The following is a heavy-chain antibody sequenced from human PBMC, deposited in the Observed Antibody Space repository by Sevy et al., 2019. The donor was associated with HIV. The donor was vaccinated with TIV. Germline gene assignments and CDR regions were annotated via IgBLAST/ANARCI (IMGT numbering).Heavy chain of an antibody. Sequence: GGSLRLSCAGSGFTLSNYVMHWVRQAPGKGLECVAGLWTHGRREYYAHFAKGRFTISRDNSKNTVYLHMDSLRTDDTAVYYCAKEDDAFDVWGQGAMVTVSS. J-gene: IGHJ3*01. V-gene: IGHV3-33*03. CDR2: LWTHGRRE. CDR1: GFTLSNYV. CDR3: AKEDDAFDV.